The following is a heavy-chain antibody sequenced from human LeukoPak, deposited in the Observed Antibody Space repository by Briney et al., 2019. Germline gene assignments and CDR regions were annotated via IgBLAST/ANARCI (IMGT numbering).Heavy chain of an antibody. V-gene: IGHV1-69*13. CDR3: AIDGYNYY. CDR2: IIPIFGTA. J-gene: IGHJ4*02. CDR1: GGTFSNSD. D-gene: IGHD5-24*01. Sequence: GASVKVSCKASGGTFSNSDIRWVRQAPGQGLEWMGGIIPIFGTANYAQKFQGRVTITADESTSTAYMELSSLRSEDTAVYYCAIDGYNYYWGQGTLVTVSS.